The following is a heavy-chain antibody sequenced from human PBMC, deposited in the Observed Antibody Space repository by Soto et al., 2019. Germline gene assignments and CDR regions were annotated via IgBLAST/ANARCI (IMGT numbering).Heavy chain of an antibody. CDR3: ARWLQLSLVFDY. J-gene: IGHJ4*02. Sequence: QVQLVESGGGVVQPGRSLRLSCAASGFTFSSYAMHWVRQAPGKGLEWVAVISYDGSNKYYADSVKGRFTISRDNSKNTLYLQMNSLRAEDTAVYYCARWLQLSLVFDYWGQGTLVTVSS. CDR2: ISYDGSNK. V-gene: IGHV3-30-3*01. CDR1: GFTFSSYA. D-gene: IGHD5-12*01.